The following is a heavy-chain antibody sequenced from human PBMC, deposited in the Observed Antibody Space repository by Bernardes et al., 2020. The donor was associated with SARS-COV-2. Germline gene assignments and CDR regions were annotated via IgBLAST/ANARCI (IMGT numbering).Heavy chain of an antibody. J-gene: IGHJ6*02. CDR2: INSGGATT. CDR3: TKNGIFDIVHFV. D-gene: IGHD2-8*01. CDR1: GFNFGDHW. Sequence: GGSLRLSCEASGFNFGDHWMHWVRQAPGKGLVWVARINSGGATTNYADSVKGRFTISRDNSKNTLYLQMNSLRAEDSAVYYCTKNGIFDIVHFVWGQGTTVTVSS. V-gene: IGHV3-74*01.